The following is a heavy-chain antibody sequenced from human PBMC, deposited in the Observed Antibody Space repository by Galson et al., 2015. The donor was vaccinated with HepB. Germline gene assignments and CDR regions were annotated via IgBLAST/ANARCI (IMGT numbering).Heavy chain of an antibody. Sequence: SVKVSCKASGGTFKNYTISWVRQAPGQGLEWMGGVIPIFGSKNYIQKFHDRVTLTADESTGTAYMELSSLRSEDTAVYYCAGGDYRSIPYYYAMDVWGLGTTVTVSS. J-gene: IGHJ6*02. CDR2: VIPIFGSK. CDR3: AGGDYRSIPYYYAMDV. D-gene: IGHD4-11*01. CDR1: GGTFKNYT. V-gene: IGHV1-69*13.